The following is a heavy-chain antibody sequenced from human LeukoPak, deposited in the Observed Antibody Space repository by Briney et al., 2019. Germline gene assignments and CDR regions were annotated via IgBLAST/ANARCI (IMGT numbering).Heavy chain of an antibody. CDR1: GFTFSSYA. J-gene: IGHJ4*02. CDR2: ISGSGGST. V-gene: IGHV3-23*01. CDR3: AKDLAAAVSDGLDY. D-gene: IGHD6-13*01. Sequence: GGSLRLFCAASGFTFSSYAMSWVRQAPGKGLEWVSAISGSGGSTYYADSVKGRFTISRDNAKNSLYLQMNSLRAEDTALYYCAKDLAAAVSDGLDYWGQGTLVTVSS.